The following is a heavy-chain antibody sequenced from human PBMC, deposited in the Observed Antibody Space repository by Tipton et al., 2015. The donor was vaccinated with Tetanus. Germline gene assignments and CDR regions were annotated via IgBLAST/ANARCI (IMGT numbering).Heavy chain of an antibody. CDR2: IHQTGTT. Sequence: TLSLTCVVYGGSFNGYYWNWIRQSPGKGLEWIGEIHQTGTTNYNPSLKSRVSISLDMAKDQFSLRLNSVTAADTAMYYCARGPLRFFDHWGQGTLVTVSS. J-gene: IGHJ1*01. V-gene: IGHV4-34*01. CDR1: GGSFNGYY. CDR3: ARGPLRFFDH.